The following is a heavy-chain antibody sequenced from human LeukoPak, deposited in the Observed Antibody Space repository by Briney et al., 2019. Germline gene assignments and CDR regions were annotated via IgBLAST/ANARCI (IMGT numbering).Heavy chain of an antibody. J-gene: IGHJ4*02. CDR3: ARDAFAYCSSTSCYWPH. CDR2: ISSSSSYI. Sequence: GGSLRLSCAASGFPFSSYSMKWVRPAPGKGLEWVSSISSSSSYIYYADSVKGRFTISRDNAKNSLYLQMNSLRAEDTAVYDCARDAFAYCSSTSCYWPHWGQGALVTVSS. V-gene: IGHV3-21*01. D-gene: IGHD2-2*01. CDR1: GFPFSSYS.